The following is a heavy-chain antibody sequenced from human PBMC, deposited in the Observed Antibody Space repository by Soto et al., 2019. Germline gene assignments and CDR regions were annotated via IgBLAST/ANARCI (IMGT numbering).Heavy chain of an antibody. CDR1: GGSISSGDYY. J-gene: IGHJ5*02. D-gene: IGHD3-3*01. CDR3: ARWWSGSRQGFDP. CDR2: MYYSGST. V-gene: IGHV4-31*03. Sequence: QVQLQESGPGLVKPSQTLSLTCTVSGGSISSGDYYWSWIRQHPGKGLEWIGYMYYSGSTYYNPSLKSRVTISVDTSKNPFSLKLSSVTAADTAVYYCARWWSGSRQGFDPWGQGTLVTVSS.